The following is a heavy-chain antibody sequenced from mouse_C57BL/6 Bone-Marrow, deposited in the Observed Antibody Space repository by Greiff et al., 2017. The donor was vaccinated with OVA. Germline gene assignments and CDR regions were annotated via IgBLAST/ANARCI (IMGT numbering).Heavy chain of an antibody. CDR1: GYAFSSYW. J-gene: IGHJ2*01. Sequence: VQLQQSGPELVKPGASVKISCKASGYAFSSYWMNWVKQRPGKGLEWIGRIYPGDGATNYNGQLKGKATLTADKSYSTAYMHLSSLTSEDSAVYCCAGTVVVSYYLDFGGRGTALTVSS. CDR3: AGTVVVSYYLDF. V-gene: IGHV1-82*01. CDR2: IYPGDGAT. D-gene: IGHD1-1*01.